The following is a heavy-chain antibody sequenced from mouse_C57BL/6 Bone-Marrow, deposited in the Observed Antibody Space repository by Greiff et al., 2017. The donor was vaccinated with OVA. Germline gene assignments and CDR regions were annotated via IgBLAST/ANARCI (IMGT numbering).Heavy chain of an antibody. CDR1: GFTFTDYY. J-gene: IGHJ1*03. Sequence: EVKLVESGGGLVQPGGSLSLSCAASGFTFTDYYMSWVRQPPGKALEWLGFIRNKANGYTTEYSASVKGRFTISRDNSQSILYLQMNALRAEDSATYYCARPLWYFDVWGTGTTVTVSS. CDR3: ARPLWYFDV. CDR2: IRNKANGYTT. V-gene: IGHV7-3*01.